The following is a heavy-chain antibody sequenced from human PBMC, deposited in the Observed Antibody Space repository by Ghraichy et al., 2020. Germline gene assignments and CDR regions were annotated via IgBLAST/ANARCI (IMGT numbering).Heavy chain of an antibody. CDR2: IRSKANSYAT. CDR1: GFTFSGSA. D-gene: IGHD5-24*01. J-gene: IGHJ4*02. CDR3: TRHGRDGYNLGY. Sequence: GGSPRLSCAASGFTFSGSAMHWVRQASGKGLEWVGRIRSKANSYATAYAASVKGRFTISRDDSKNTAYLQMNSLKTEDTAVYYCTRHGRDGYNLGYWGQGTLVTVSS. V-gene: IGHV3-73*01.